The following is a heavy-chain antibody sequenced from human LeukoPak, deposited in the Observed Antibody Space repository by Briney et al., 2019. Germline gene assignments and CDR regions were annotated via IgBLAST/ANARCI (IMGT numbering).Heavy chain of an antibody. D-gene: IGHD2-15*01. CDR2: ISGSGGST. Sequence: GGSLRLSCAASGFTFSSYGMSWVRQAPGKGLEWVSAISGSGGSTYYADSVKGRFTISRDNSKNTLYLQMNSLRAEDTAVYYCAKKGGGYRYYYYYMDVWGKGTTVTISS. V-gene: IGHV3-23*01. CDR3: AKKGGGYRYYYYYMDV. J-gene: IGHJ6*03. CDR1: GFTFSSYG.